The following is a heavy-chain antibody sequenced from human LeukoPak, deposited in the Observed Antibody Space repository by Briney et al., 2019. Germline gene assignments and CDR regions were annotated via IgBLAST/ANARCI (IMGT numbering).Heavy chain of an antibody. D-gene: IGHD2-15*01. CDR3: ARGRYCSADICSGGDAFDI. V-gene: IGHV4-4*07. CDR1: GGSINNYY. CDR2: IYTRGST. J-gene: IGHJ3*02. Sequence: SETLSLTCTVSGGSINNYYWSWIRQPAGKGLEWIGRIYTRGSTNYNPSLKSRVTMSVDTSKNQFSLKLSSVTAADTAVYYSARGRYCSADICSGGDAFDIWGQGTMVSVSS.